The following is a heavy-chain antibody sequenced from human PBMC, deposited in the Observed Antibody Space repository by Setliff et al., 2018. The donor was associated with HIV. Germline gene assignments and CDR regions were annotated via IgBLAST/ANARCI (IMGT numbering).Heavy chain of an antibody. CDR3: ARARITMTGGRLEPYAFDR. V-gene: IGHV4-38-2*01. J-gene: IGHJ3*01. CDR2: IYHSGST. CDR1: GYSISSGYY. D-gene: IGHD3-22*01. Sequence: PSETLSLTCAVSGYSISSGYYWGWIRQPPGKGLEWIGSIYHSGSTYYNPSLKSRVTISVDTSKNQLSLKLRSVTAADTAVYYCARARITMTGGRLEPYAFDRWGQGTKVTVSS.